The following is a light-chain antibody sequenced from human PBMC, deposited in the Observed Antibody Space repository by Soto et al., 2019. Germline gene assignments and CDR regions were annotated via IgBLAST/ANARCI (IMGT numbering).Light chain of an antibody. Sequence: DIRMSQSPPSLAASVGDRVTITCRASQSIDRFLNWYQQKSGISPKLLIFAASSLQDGVPSRFSGSGSGTDFALTFTSLQPEDFATDYWQQTHGTPYNFGQGTKLQIK. CDR3: QQTHGTPYN. V-gene: IGKV1-39*01. J-gene: IGKJ2*01. CDR1: QSIDRF. CDR2: AAS.